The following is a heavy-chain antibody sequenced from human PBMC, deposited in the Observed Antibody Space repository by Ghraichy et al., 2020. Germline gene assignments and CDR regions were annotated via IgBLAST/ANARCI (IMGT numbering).Heavy chain of an antibody. V-gene: IGHV3-72*01. D-gene: IGHD4-17*01. J-gene: IGHJ3*01. CDR3: SREGDYFAFDV. CDR1: GFTSSVHY. CDR2: SRNKANNYVT. Sequence: LSLTCAASGFTSSVHYMDWVRQAPGKGLEWVGRSRNKANNYVTEYAASVRDRFTITRDESTNSMDLQMKSLKTEDTALYFCSREGDYFAFDVWGQGTMVTVSA.